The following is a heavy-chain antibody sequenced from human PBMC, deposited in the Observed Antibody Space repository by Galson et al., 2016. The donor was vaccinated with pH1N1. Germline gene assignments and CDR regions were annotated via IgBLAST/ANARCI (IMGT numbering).Heavy chain of an antibody. J-gene: IGHJ4*02. Sequence: SLRLSCAASGFTFSSHWMSWVRQAPGKGLEWVANVKQDGSEKHYVDSVKGRFTISRDNAKNSLYLQMNRLRAEDTAVYYCASWDNGWYNFFDYWGQGILVTVSS. V-gene: IGHV3-7*01. CDR2: VKQDGSEK. CDR3: ASWDNGWYNFFDY. D-gene: IGHD6-19*01. CDR1: GFTFSSHW.